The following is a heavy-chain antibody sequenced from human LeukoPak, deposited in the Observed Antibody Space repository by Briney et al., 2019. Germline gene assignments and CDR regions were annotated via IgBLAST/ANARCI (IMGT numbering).Heavy chain of an antibody. CDR2: IYYSGST. J-gene: IGHJ4*02. Sequence: SQTLSLTCTVSGGSISSGGYYWSWIRHHPGKGLEWIGYIYYSGSTYYNPSLKSRVTISVDTSKNQFSLKLSSVTAADTAVYYCARGSEDYVARTRFDYWGQGTLVTVSS. V-gene: IGHV4-31*03. CDR3: ARGSEDYVARTRFDY. CDR1: GGSISSGGYY. D-gene: IGHD4-17*01.